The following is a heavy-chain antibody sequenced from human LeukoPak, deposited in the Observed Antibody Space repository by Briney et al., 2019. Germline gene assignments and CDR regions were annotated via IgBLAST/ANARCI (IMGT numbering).Heavy chain of an antibody. CDR3: AGASAAAGYFHL. CDR2: LHTTGST. Sequence: SETLSLTCTVSGGSISSYYWSWIRQPAGKGLEWIGRLHTTGSTNYNPSLKSRVTMSLDTSKKQFSLKLSSVTAADTAVFYCAGASAAAGYFHLWGRGTLVTVSS. CDR1: GGSISSYY. J-gene: IGHJ2*01. D-gene: IGHD2-2*01. V-gene: IGHV4-4*07.